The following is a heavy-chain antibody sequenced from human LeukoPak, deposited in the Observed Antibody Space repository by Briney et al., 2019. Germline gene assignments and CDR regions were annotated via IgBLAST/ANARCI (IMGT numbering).Heavy chain of an antibody. CDR2: IIPIFGTA. Sequence: GASVKVSCKASGGTFSSYAISWVRQAPGQGLEWMGGIIPIFGTANYAQKFQGRVTITADKSTSTAYMELSSLRSDDTAVYYCAGGRGYYYMDVWGKGTTVTISS. V-gene: IGHV1-69*06. J-gene: IGHJ6*03. CDR3: AGGRGYYYMDV. D-gene: IGHD3-16*01. CDR1: GGTFSSYA.